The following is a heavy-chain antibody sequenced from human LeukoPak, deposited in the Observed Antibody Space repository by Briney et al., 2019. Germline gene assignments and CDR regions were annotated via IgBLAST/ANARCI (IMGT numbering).Heavy chain of an antibody. V-gene: IGHV4-31*03. D-gene: IGHD2-2*01. CDR3: AGSSTTSGHYYYMDV. CDR1: GGSISSGGYY. Sequence: SETLSLTCSVSGGSISSGGYYWSWIRQRPGKGPEWVAYIYYTGTTYYNPSLKGRVTISVDTTKNQFPLKLTSVTVADTAVYYCAGSSTTSGHYYYMDVWGRGTTVTISS. CDR2: IYYTGTT. J-gene: IGHJ6*03.